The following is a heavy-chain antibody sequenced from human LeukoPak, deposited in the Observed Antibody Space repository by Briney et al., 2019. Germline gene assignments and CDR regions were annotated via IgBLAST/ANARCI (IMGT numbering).Heavy chain of an antibody. D-gene: IGHD6-13*01. J-gene: IGHJ4*02. CDR1: GFTFSSYW. V-gene: IGHV3-7*01. Sequence: GGSLRLSCAASGFTFSSYWMSWVRQAPGKGLEWVANIKQDGSEKYYVDSVKGRFTISRDNSKNTLYLQMDSLRSEDTAVYYCARDFFPIVDSSWYEIGYWGQGTLVTVSS. CDR3: ARDFFPIVDSSWYEIGY. CDR2: IKQDGSEK.